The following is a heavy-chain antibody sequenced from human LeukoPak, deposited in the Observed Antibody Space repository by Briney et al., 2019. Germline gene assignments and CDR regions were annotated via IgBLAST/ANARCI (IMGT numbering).Heavy chain of an antibody. D-gene: IGHD2-21*02. CDR2: ISAHNNNP. CDR3: ARGPGSRMTY. CDR1: GDTFSTYG. J-gene: IGHJ4*02. V-gene: IGHV1-18*01. Sequence: GASVKVSCKXSGDTFSTYGITWVRQAPGQGPEWMGWISAHNNNPNYAQKFQGRVTMTSDTFTDTAYMELRGLRSDDTGVYYCARGPGSRMTYWGQGTLVTVSS.